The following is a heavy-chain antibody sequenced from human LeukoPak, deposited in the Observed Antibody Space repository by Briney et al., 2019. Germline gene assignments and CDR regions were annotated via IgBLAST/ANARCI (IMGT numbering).Heavy chain of an antibody. J-gene: IGHJ3*02. V-gene: IGHV1-18*01. CDR3: ARDLARGYSYGYNAFDI. D-gene: IGHD5-18*01. Sequence: ASVKVSCKASGYNLNSYGIGWVRQAPRQGLEWMGWITAGNGNTNYAQKVQGRVTMTTDTSTSTAYMELRSLRSDDTAVYFCARDLARGYSYGYNAFDIWGQGTMVTVSS. CDR1: GYNLNSYG. CDR2: ITAGNGNT.